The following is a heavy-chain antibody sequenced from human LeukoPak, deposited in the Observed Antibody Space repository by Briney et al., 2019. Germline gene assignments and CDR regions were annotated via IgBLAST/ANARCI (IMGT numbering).Heavy chain of an antibody. CDR2: ISSGGSTI. Sequence: PTGGSLRLSCAASGFTFSSCAMSWVRQAPGKGMEWVSYISSGGSTIYYADSVKGRFTISRDNAKNSLYLQMNSLRAEDTAVYYCARENSGGYYPHYHYYGMDVWGQGTTVTVSS. D-gene: IGHD3-22*01. CDR1: GFTFSSCA. V-gene: IGHV3-48*03. J-gene: IGHJ6*02. CDR3: ARENSGGYYPHYHYYGMDV.